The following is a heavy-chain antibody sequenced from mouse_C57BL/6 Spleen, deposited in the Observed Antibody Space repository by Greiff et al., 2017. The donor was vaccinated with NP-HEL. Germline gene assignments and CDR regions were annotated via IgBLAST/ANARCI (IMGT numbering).Heavy chain of an antibody. J-gene: IGHJ2*01. CDR2: IDPSDSYT. Sequence: QVQLQQPGAELVKPGASVKLSCKASGYTFTSYWMQWVKQRPGQGLEWIGEIDPSDSYTNYNQKFKGKATLTVDKSSSTAYMQLISLPSEASAVYYCARDYGSSHYFGYWGQGPTLTVSS. CDR3: ARDYGSSHYFGY. V-gene: IGHV1-50*01. D-gene: IGHD1-1*01. CDR1: GYTFTSYW.